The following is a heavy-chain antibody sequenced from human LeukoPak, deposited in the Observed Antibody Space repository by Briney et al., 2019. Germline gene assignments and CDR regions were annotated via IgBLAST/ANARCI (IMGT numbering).Heavy chain of an antibody. D-gene: IGHD2-15*01. Sequence: GASVKVSCKASGGTFSSYAISWVRQAPGQGLEWMGRIIPILGIANYAQKFRGRVTITADKSTSTAYMELSSLRSEDTAVYYCARAAPATATLDYWGQGTLVTVSS. CDR3: ARAAPATATLDY. V-gene: IGHV1-69*04. CDR2: IIPILGIA. CDR1: GGTFSSYA. J-gene: IGHJ4*02.